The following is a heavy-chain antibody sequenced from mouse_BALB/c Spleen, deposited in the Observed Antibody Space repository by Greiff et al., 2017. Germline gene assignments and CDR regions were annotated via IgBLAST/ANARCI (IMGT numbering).Heavy chain of an antibody. Sequence: ESGGGLVKPGGSLKLSCAASGFTFSSYAMSWVRQSPEKRLEWVAEISSGGSYTYYPDTVTGRFTISRDNAKNTLYLEMSSLRSEDTAMYYCARGKNGYDWYFDVWGAGTTVTVSS. D-gene: IGHD2-14*01. CDR3: ARGKNGYDWYFDV. J-gene: IGHJ1*01. V-gene: IGHV5-9-4*01. CDR1: GFTFSSYA. CDR2: ISSGGSYT.